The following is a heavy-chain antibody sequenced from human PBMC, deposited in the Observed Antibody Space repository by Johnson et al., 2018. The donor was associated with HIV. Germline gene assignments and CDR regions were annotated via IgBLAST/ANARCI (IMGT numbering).Heavy chain of an antibody. Sequence: EQLVESGGGLVQPGGSLRLSCAASGFTFSSYAMSWVRQAPGKGLEWVSAISGSGGSTYYADSVKGRFTISRDNSKNTLYLQMNTLRAEDTAVYYCARGPLLWRAFDIWGQGTMVSVSS. CDR3: ARGPLLWRAFDI. D-gene: IGHD3-10*01. V-gene: IGHV3-23*04. CDR2: ISGSGGST. J-gene: IGHJ3*02. CDR1: GFTFSSYA.